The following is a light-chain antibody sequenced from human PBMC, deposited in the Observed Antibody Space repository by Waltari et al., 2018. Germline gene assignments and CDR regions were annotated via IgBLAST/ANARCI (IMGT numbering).Light chain of an antibody. Sequence: EIVLAQSPGTVSASPGDGVTLPCRASHTVTANYIAWYQQKHGQAPRLLIYGATDRAAGIPVRFSGSGSGTDFTLNISRLEPEDFAVYYCQQYSSSPYTFGQGTRLDI. J-gene: IGKJ2*01. V-gene: IGKV3-20*01. CDR1: HTVTANY. CDR3: QQYSSSPYT. CDR2: GAT.